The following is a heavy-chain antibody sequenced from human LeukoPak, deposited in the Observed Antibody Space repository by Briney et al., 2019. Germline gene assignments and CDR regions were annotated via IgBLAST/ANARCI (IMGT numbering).Heavy chain of an antibody. V-gene: IGHV4-39*01. CDR3: ARRDYAAWFDP. Sequence: SKTLSLTCNVSGDSITSGGFYWAWIRQSRGKGLEWIGNVYYSGSTQCNPSLRGRVSISMDMTKNQFSLNLNSVSVTDTAIYYCARRDYAAWFDPWGQGTLVTVSS. D-gene: IGHD4/OR15-4a*01. CDR1: GDSITSGGFY. J-gene: IGHJ5*02. CDR2: VYYSGST.